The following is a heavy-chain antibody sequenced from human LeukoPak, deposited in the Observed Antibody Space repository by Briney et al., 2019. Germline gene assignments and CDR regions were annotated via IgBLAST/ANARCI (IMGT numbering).Heavy chain of an antibody. D-gene: IGHD3-9*01. J-gene: IGHJ4*02. CDR3: ARSQYDILTGYYPFDY. Sequence: ASVKVSCKASGYTFTSYDINWVRQATGQGLEWMGWMNPNSGNTGYAQKFQGRVAMTRNTSISTAYMELSSLRSGDTAVYYCARSQYDILTGYYPFDYWGQGTLVTVSS. CDR1: GYTFTSYD. CDR2: MNPNSGNT. V-gene: IGHV1-8*01.